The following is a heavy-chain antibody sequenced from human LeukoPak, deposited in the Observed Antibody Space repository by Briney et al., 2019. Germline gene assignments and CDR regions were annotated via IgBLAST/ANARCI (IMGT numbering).Heavy chain of an antibody. CDR3: AKDLAYYSDSSGYSGYLDY. J-gene: IGHJ4*02. Sequence: GGSLRLSCAASGFTFSDCAMSWVRQAPGMGLEWVSAISGTGGGTYYADSVKGRFTVSRDNSKNTVYLQMNGLRAEDTAVYYCAKDLAYYSDSSGYSGYLDYWGQGTLVTVSS. V-gene: IGHV3-23*01. D-gene: IGHD3-22*01. CDR2: ISGTGGGT. CDR1: GFTFSDCA.